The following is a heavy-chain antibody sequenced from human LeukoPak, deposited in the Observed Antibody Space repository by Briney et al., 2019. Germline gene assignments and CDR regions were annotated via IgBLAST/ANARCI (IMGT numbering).Heavy chain of an antibody. D-gene: IGHD3-22*01. CDR3: ARVLDSSGEYYFDY. V-gene: IGHV3-30-3*01. CDR2: ISYDGSNK. CDR1: GFTFSSYA. J-gene: IGHJ4*02. Sequence: GGSLRLSCAAPGFTFSSYAMHWVRQAPGKGLEWVAVISYDGSNKYYADSVKGRFTISRDNSKNTLYLQMNSLRAEDTAVYYCARVLDSSGEYYFDYWGQGTLVTVSS.